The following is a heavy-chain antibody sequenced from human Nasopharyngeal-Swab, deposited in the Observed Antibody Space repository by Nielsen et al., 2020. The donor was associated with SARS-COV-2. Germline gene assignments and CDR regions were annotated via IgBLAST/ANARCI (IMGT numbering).Heavy chain of an antibody. CDR1: GFTFSSYD. D-gene: IGHD3-16*01. CDR2: IGTAADT. J-gene: IGHJ6*02. V-gene: IGHV3-13*01. Sequence: GESLKLSCAASGFTFSSYDMHWVRHATGKGLEWVSAIGTAADTYYSDSVKGRFTMSRENAKNSVYLEMNNLGAGDTAVYYCARAGVACPGEHCYSYYYYGMDIWGQGTTVTVSS. CDR3: ARAGVACPGEHCYSYYYYGMDI.